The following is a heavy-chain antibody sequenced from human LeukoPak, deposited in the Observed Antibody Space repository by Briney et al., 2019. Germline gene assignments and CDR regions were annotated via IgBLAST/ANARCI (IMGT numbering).Heavy chain of an antibody. CDR1: GFTFSSYA. CDR3: ARRVVAGYYYYYMDV. Sequence: GGSLRLSCAASGFTFSSYAMSWVRQAPGKGLEWISAISGSGGSLYYADSVKGRFTISRDNAKNSLYLQMNSLRSEDTAVYYCARRVVAGYYYYYMDVWGKGTTVTISS. J-gene: IGHJ6*03. D-gene: IGHD2-15*01. CDR2: ISGSGGSL. V-gene: IGHV3-23*01.